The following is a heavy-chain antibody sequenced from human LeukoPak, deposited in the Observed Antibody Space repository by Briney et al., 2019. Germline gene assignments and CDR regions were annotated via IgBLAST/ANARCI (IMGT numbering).Heavy chain of an antibody. J-gene: IGHJ6*02. CDR2: TYYRSKLYN. V-gene: IGHV6-1*01. Sequence: SQTLSLTCAISGDIVSSYIAAWNWVRQSPSRGLEWLGRTYYRSKLYNDYAVSVKSRVTINPDTSKNQFSLQLNSVTPEDAAVYYCARDQDGMDVWGQGTTVTVSS. CDR3: ARDQDGMDV. CDR1: GDIVSSYIAA.